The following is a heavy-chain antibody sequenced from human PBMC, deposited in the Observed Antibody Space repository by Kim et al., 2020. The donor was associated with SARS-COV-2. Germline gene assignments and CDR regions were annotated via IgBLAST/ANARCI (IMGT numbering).Heavy chain of an antibody. J-gene: IGHJ4*02. CDR3: ATTVFGGSNSRYYFDF. CDR1: GDTFNTYG. CDR2: MIPIFGTS. D-gene: IGHD3-3*01. V-gene: IGHV1-69*06. Sequence: SVKVSCKASGDTFNTYGISWVRQAPGQGLEWLGGMIPIFGTSRYAQKFQGRVTMTADKFTSTAYMDLSSLRSEDTAVYYCATTVFGGSNSRYYFDFWGQGTLGTVSP.